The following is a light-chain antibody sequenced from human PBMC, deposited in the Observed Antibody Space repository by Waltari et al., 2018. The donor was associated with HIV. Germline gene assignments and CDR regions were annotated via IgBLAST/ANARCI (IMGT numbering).Light chain of an antibody. Sequence: QSALTQPASVSGSPGQSITISSTGTSSDVGGYHLVSWYQQHPGKAPKLMIYEVSKRPSGVSNRFSGSKSGNTASLTISGLQAEDEADYYCCAYAGSTTYVIFGGGTKLTVL. V-gene: IGLV2-23*02. CDR1: SSDVGGYHL. J-gene: IGLJ2*01. CDR3: CAYAGSTTYVI. CDR2: EVS.